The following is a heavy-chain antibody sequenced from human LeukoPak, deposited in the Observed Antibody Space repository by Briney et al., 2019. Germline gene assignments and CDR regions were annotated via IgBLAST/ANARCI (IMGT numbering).Heavy chain of an antibody. J-gene: IGHJ4*02. D-gene: IGHD6-19*01. Sequence: TSETLSLTCTVSGGSISSYYWSWIRQPPGKGLEWIGYIYYSGSTNYNPSLKSRVTISVDTSKNQFSLKLSSVTAADTAVYYCARVTHDWYSSGWEFDYWGQGTLVTVPS. V-gene: IGHV4-59*01. CDR3: ARVTHDWYSSGWEFDY. CDR2: IYYSGST. CDR1: GGSISSYY.